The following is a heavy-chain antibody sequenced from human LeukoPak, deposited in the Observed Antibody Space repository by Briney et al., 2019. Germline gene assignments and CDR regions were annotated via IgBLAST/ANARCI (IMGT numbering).Heavy chain of an antibody. V-gene: IGHV3-23*01. D-gene: IGHD3-22*01. CDR2: IGGSGGST. CDR3: AKLVKRIVVANTDY. Sequence: GGSLRLSCAASGFTFSSYAMSWVRQAPGKGLEWVSAIGGSGGSTYYADSVKGRFTISRDNSKNTLYLQMNSLRAEDTAVYYCAKLVKRIVVANTDYWGQGTLVTVSS. CDR1: GFTFSSYA. J-gene: IGHJ4*02.